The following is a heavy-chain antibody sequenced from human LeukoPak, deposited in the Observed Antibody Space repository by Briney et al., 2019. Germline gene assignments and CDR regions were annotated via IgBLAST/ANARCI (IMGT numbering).Heavy chain of an antibody. Sequence: GGSLRLSCAASGFTFSGSAMSWVRQAPGKGLEWVSAISNNGGYTYYADSVQGRFTISRDNSKSTLCLQMDSLRAEDTAVYYCAKQLGYCSDGSCYFPYWGQGTLVTVSS. D-gene: IGHD2-15*01. J-gene: IGHJ4*02. CDR1: GFTFSGSA. CDR3: AKQLGYCSDGSCYFPY. CDR2: ISNNGGYT. V-gene: IGHV3-23*01.